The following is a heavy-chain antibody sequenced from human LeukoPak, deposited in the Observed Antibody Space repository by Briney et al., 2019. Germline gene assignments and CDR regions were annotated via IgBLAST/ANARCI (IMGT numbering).Heavy chain of an antibody. CDR1: GFTFSSYW. CDR3: ARHRTTYYYYGMDV. D-gene: IGHD1-7*01. J-gene: IGHJ6*02. CDR2: IKQDGSEK. V-gene: IGHV3-7*01. Sequence: GGSLRLSCAASGFTFSSYWMSWVRQAPGKGLEWVANIKQDGSEKYYVDSVKGRFTISRDNAKNSLYLQMNSLRAEDTAVYSCARHRTTYYYYGMDVWGQGTTVTVSS.